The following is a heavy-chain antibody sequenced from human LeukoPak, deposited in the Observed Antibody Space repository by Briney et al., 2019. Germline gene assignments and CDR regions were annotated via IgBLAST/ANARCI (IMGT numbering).Heavy chain of an antibody. CDR3: ARHSARRRFDIVVVPAARGWFDP. J-gene: IGHJ5*02. D-gene: IGHD2-2*01. V-gene: IGHV4-30-2*01. CDR1: GGSISSGGYY. Sequence: PSQTLSLTCTVSGGSISSGGYYWSWIRQPPGKGLEWIGYINHSGSTNYNPSLKSRVTISVDTSKNQFSLKLSSVTAADTAVYYCARHSARRRFDIVVVPAARGWFDPWGQGTLVTVSS. CDR2: INHSGST.